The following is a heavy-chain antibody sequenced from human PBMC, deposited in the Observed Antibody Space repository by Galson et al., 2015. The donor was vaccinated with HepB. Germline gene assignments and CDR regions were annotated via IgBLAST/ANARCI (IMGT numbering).Heavy chain of an antibody. CDR1: GYTFTSYT. Sequence: SVKVSCKASGYTFTSYTMHWVRQAPGQRLEWMGWINAGNGNTKYSQKFQGRVTITRDTSASTAYMELSSLRSEDTAVYYCAREGIQLWTPDYYYGMDVWGQGTTVTVSS. D-gene: IGHD5-18*01. J-gene: IGHJ6*02. CDR3: AREGIQLWTPDYYYGMDV. CDR2: INAGNGNT. V-gene: IGHV1-3*01.